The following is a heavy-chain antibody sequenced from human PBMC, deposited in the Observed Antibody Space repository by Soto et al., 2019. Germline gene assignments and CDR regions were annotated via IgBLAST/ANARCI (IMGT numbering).Heavy chain of an antibody. V-gene: IGHV1-18*04. Sequence: QVQLVQSGAEVKKPGDSARVSCKASGYTFTSYGITWVRQAPGQGREWMGWLSGYNGNRNYAQKVQGRVTMTTDTSTSTAYMELRSLRSDDTAVYYCPRICRTCPSGMDVWGQGTTVTVSS. J-gene: IGHJ6*02. CDR3: PRICRTCPSGMDV. CDR1: GYTFTSYG. CDR2: LSGYNGNR.